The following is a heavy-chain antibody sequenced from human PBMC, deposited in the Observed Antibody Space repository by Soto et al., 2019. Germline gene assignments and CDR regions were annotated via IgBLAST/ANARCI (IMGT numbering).Heavy chain of an antibody. J-gene: IGHJ4*02. CDR2: IKPQSGGT. Sequence: VTVSCKASGGNFTGNYLHGVRQAPGQGFEWMGWIKPQSGGTNYPQKFQGRVTMTRDTSLSTVYMTLIRLTSDDTAEYYCARDLATGGWSAGLDYWGQGTLVTVSS. V-gene: IGHV1-2*02. D-gene: IGHD3-3*01. CDR1: GGNFTGNY. CDR3: ARDLATGGWSAGLDY.